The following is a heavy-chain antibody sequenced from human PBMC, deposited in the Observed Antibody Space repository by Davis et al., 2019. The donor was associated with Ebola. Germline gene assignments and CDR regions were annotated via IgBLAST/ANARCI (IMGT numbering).Heavy chain of an antibody. CDR3: AREEIVVVATNPSPYYYYGMDV. V-gene: IGHV1-46*03. CDR1: GYTFTSYY. CDR2: INPSGGST. J-gene: IGHJ6*02. D-gene: IGHD2-15*01. Sequence: AASVTVSCKASGYTFTSYYMHWVRQAPGQGLEWMGIINPSGGSTSYAQKFQGRVTMTRDTSTSTVYMELSSLRSEDTAVYYCAREEIVVVATNPSPYYYYGMDVWGQGTTVTVSS.